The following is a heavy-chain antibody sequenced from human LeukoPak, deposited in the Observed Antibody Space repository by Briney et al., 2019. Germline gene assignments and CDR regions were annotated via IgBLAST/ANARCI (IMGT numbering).Heavy chain of an antibody. Sequence: PSETLSLTCTVSGGSVSSGSYYGSWIRQPPGKGLEWIGYIYYSVSTNFNPSLKSRFTISVYTSKNQSSLKLSSVTAADTAVYYCARDCSSTSCYTFGAFDIWGQGTMVTVSS. CDR1: GGSVSSGSYY. J-gene: IGHJ3*02. CDR3: ARDCSSTSCYTFGAFDI. D-gene: IGHD2-2*02. CDR2: IYYSVST. V-gene: IGHV4-61*01.